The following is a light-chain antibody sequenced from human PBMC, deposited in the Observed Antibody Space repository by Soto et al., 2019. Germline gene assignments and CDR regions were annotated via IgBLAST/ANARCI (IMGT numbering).Light chain of an antibody. V-gene: IGKV3-20*01. Sequence: EIVLTQSPGTLSLSPGERATLSCRASQRVSSSYLAWYQQKPGQAPRLLIYGASSRATGIPDRFSGSGSGTDLTLTISRLEPEDFAVYYCQQYGSSGLTFGGGTKVEIK. CDR3: QQYGSSGLT. CDR2: GAS. CDR1: QRVSSSY. J-gene: IGKJ4*01.